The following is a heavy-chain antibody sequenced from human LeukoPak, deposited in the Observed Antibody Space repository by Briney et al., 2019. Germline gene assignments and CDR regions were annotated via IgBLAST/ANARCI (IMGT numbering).Heavy chain of an antibody. CDR2: MTGPADTT. J-gene: IGHJ4*02. CDR1: GFNFNNFA. Sequence: GGSLGLSCAASGFNFNNFAMSWVRQAPGKGLEWLSAMTGPADTTYYAESVKGRFTISRDYSKSMVFLQMNSLRVEDTAIYYCAKGAEIDHWGQGTLVTVSS. V-gene: IGHV3-23*01. CDR3: AKGAEIDH.